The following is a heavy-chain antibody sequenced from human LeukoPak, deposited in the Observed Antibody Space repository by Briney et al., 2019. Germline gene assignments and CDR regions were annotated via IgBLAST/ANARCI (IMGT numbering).Heavy chain of an antibody. J-gene: IGHJ4*02. Sequence: GGSLRLSCAASGVSFKDCGMHWVRQAPGKGLEWVANIKQDGSDKYYVDSVKGRFTISRDNAKNSLYLQMNSLRAEDTAVYFCARDSYGYNIFDYWGQGTLVTVSS. V-gene: IGHV3-7*04. CDR3: ARDSYGYNIFDY. CDR2: IKQDGSDK. CDR1: GVSFKDCG. D-gene: IGHD5-24*01.